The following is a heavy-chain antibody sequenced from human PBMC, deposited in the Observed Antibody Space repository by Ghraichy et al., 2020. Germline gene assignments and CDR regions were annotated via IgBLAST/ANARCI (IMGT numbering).Heavy chain of an antibody. CDR3: ARKIYDNSGYYSLDP. Sequence: GESLNISCAASGFTVSSTYMSWVRQAPGKGLEWVSVIYSGGSTYYADSVKGRFTISRDNSKNTLYLQMNTLRAEDTAVYYCARKIYDNSGYYSLDPWGQGTLVTVSS. CDR2: IYSGGST. J-gene: IGHJ5*02. D-gene: IGHD3-22*01. V-gene: IGHV3-53*01. CDR1: GFTVSSTY.